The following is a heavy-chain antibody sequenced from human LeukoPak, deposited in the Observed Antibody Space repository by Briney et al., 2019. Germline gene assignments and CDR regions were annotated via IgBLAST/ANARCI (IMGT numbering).Heavy chain of an antibody. CDR2: ISVSGRTM. D-gene: IGHD6-19*01. CDR1: AFAFSSYW. V-gene: IGHV3-48*03. CDR3: AREIAVTGLDY. Sequence: GRSQRLSCAAAAFAFSSYWMHWVRHAPGKWLEWVSYISVSGRTMYYADSVKGRFTISRDNAKNSLYLQMNSMRAEDTAVYYCAREIAVTGLDYWGQGTLVTVSS. J-gene: IGHJ4*02.